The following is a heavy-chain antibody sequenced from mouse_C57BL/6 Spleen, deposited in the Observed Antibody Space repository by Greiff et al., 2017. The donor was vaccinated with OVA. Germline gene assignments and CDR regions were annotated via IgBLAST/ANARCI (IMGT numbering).Heavy chain of an antibody. CDR3: ARYYGSSYCWYFDV. V-gene: IGHV1-39*01. D-gene: IGHD1-1*01. J-gene: IGHJ1*03. Sequence: EVKLQESGPELVKPGASVKISCKASGYSFTDYNMNWVKQSNGKSLEWIGVINPNYGTTSYNQKFKGKATLTVDQSSSTAYMQLNSLTSEDSAVYYCARYYGSSYCWYFDVWGTGTTVTVSS. CDR2: INPNYGTT. CDR1: GYSFTDYN.